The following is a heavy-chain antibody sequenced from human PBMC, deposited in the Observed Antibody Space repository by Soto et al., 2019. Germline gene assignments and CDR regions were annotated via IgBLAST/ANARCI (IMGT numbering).Heavy chain of an antibody. CDR3: AGDGAMSGNINLAY. D-gene: IGHD3-3*02. V-gene: IGHV1-3*01. Sequence: GASVKVSCKASGYTFSNYAMHWVRQAPGQRPEWMGWINAGNGNTKYSQRFQDRVTITRDTSASTAYMELSSLRSEDTAVYYCAGDGAMSGNINLAYWGRRTLVTASS. J-gene: IGHJ4*02. CDR2: INAGNGNT. CDR1: GYTFSNYA.